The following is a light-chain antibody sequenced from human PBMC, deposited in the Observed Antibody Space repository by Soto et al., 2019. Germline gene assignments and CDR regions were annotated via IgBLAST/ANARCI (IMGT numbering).Light chain of an antibody. Sequence: EVVLTQSPATLSLSPGERATLSCRASQSVSRYLAWYQQRPGQAPRLLIYDVSDRAPGTPARFSGSGSGTDFTLTISSREPEDFAVYYCQHRSSWPLTFGGGTEVEIK. CDR1: QSVSRY. J-gene: IGKJ4*01. CDR2: DVS. CDR3: QHRSSWPLT. V-gene: IGKV3-11*01.